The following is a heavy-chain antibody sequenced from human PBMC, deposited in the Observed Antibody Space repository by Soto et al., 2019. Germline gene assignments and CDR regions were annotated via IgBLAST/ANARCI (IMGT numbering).Heavy chain of an antibody. CDR3: AKDSVRIAARPYYFDY. D-gene: IGHD6-6*01. CDR2: ISGSGGST. V-gene: IGHV3-23*01. Sequence: GGSLRLSCAASGFTFSSYAMSWVRQAPGKGLEWVSAISGSGGSTYYADSVKGRFTISRDNSKNTLYLQMNSLRAEDTAVYYCAKDSVRIAARPYYFDYWGQGTLVTVSS. CDR1: GFTFSSYA. J-gene: IGHJ4*02.